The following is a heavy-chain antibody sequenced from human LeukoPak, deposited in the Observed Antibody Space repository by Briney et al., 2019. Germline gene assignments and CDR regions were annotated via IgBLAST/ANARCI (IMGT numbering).Heavy chain of an antibody. CDR1: RGSFSTYW. D-gene: IGHD5/OR15-5a*01. V-gene: IGHV3-7*05. J-gene: IGHJ4*02. CDR2: IKQDGSEI. CDR3: ARDVHDFSLDY. Sequence: PGGSLRLSCAASRGSFSTYWMNWVRQAPGQGLEWVANIKQDGSEIYYVDSVEGRFTISRDNAKNSLYLQMSSLRAEDTAVYYCARDVHDFSLDYWGQGTLVTVSS.